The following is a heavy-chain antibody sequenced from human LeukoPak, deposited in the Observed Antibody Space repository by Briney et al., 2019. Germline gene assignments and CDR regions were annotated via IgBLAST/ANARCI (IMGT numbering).Heavy chain of an antibody. CDR2: ISYDGSNK. Sequence: GRSLRLSCAASGFTFSSYGMHWVRQAPGKGLEWVAVISYDGSNKYYADSVKGRFTISRDNSKNTLYLQMNSLRAEDTAVYYCAKTRRLTIDYWGQGTLVTASS. CDR3: AKTRRLTIDY. J-gene: IGHJ4*02. D-gene: IGHD5-24*01. V-gene: IGHV3-30*18. CDR1: GFTFSSYG.